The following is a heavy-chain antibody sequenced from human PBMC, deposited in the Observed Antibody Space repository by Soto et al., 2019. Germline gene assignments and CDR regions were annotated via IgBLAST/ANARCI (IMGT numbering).Heavy chain of an antibody. CDR1: GYTFTGYY. J-gene: IGHJ6*02. Sequence: ASVKVSCKASGYTFTGYYMHWVRQAPGQGLEWMGWINPNSGGTNYAQKFQGRVTMTRDTSISTAYMELSRLRSDDTAVYYCARLGASSYYESSGSTSDYYGMDVWGQGTTVTVSS. CDR2: INPNSGGT. D-gene: IGHD3-22*01. V-gene: IGHV1-2*02. CDR3: ARLGASSYYESSGSTSDYYGMDV.